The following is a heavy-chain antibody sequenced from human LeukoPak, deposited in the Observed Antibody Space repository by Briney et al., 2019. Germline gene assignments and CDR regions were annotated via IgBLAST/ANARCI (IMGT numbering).Heavy chain of an antibody. CDR2: MNPNSGGT. CDR3: ASLKNYYDSSGYLVTDAFDI. D-gene: IGHD3-22*01. Sequence: ASVKVSCKASGYTFTSYDINWVRQATGQGLEWMGWMNPNSGGTSYAQKFQGRVTMTRDTSSSTAYMELSRLRSDDTAVYYCASLKNYYDSSGYLVTDAFDIWGQGTMVTVSS. V-gene: IGHV1-2*02. CDR1: GYTFTSYD. J-gene: IGHJ3*02.